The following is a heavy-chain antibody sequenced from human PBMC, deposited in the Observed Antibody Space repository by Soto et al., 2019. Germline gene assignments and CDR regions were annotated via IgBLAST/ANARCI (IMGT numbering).Heavy chain of an antibody. D-gene: IGHD3-10*01. V-gene: IGHV4-59*02. CDR2: ILYTGNT. CDR3: ARAAYGSGSYYAPYYYYAMDV. Sequence: QVQLQESGPGLVKPSETLALTCTVSGASVSSYHWSWIRQPPGKGLEWLGYILYTGNTNYNPSLKSRVTMSVDTSKNQVSLKLSAVTAADTAVYFCARAAYGSGSYYAPYYYYAMDVWGQGTTVTVSS. J-gene: IGHJ6*02. CDR1: GASVSSYH.